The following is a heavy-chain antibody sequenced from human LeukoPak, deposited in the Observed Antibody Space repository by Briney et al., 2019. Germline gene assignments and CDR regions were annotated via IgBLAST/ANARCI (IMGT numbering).Heavy chain of an antibody. CDR2: IRYDGSNK. CDR3: AKRSRVAAAGTVNWFDP. D-gene: IGHD6-13*01. Sequence: GGSLRLSCAASGFTFSSYGMHWVRQAPGKGLEWVAFIRYDGSNKYYADSVKGRFTISRDNSKNTLYQQMNSLRAEDTAVYYCAKRSRVAAAGTVNWFDPWGQGTLVTVSS. V-gene: IGHV3-30*02. CDR1: GFTFSSYG. J-gene: IGHJ5*02.